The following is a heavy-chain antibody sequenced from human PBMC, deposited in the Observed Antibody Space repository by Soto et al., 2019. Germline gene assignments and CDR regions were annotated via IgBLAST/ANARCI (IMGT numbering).Heavy chain of an antibody. CDR2: IDPSDSYT. V-gene: IGHV5-10-1*01. D-gene: IGHD3-3*01. J-gene: IGHJ6*02. CDR1: EDDFTNFW. CDR3: ARRITTSSSGMDV. Sequence: QTVPRKGSEDDFTNFWISWMRQMPGKGLEWMGRIDPSDSYTNYSPSFQGHVTISADKSISTAYLQWSSLKASDTAMYYCARRITTSSSGMDVRGQGTTVSVSS.